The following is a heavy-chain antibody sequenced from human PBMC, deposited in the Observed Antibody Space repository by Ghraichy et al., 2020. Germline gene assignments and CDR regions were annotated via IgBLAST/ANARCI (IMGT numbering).Heavy chain of an antibody. CDR1: GFNFSNYN. D-gene: IGHD3-10*01. CDR3: ARSHRGVLPRWFDT. Sequence: SCAASGFNFSNYNMNWVRQAPGQGLEWLSSISGNEKYMYLADSVKGRFTITRDNARNSLFLQLNSLRVEDTAVYFCARSHRGVLPRWFDTWGQGVLVTVSS. J-gene: IGHJ5*02. CDR2: ISGNEKYM. V-gene: IGHV3-21*06.